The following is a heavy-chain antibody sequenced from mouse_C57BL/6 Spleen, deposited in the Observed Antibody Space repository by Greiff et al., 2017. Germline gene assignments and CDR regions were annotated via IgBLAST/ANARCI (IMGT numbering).Heavy chain of an antibody. J-gene: IGHJ1*03. D-gene: IGHD1-1*01. V-gene: IGHV5-6*01. CDR2: ISSGGSYT. CDR1: GFTFSSYG. Sequence: EVHLVESGGDLVKPGGSLKLSCAASGFTFSSYGMSWVRQTPDKRLEWVATISSGGSYTYYPDSVKGRFTISRDNAKNTLDLQMSSLKSEDTAMYYCARQGFYYGSSDWYFDVWGTGTTVTVSS. CDR3: ARQGFYYGSSDWYFDV.